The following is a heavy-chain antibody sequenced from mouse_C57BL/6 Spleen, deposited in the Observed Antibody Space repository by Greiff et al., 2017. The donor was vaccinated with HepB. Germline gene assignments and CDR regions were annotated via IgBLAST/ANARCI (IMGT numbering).Heavy chain of an antibody. J-gene: IGHJ2*01. CDR2: IDPSDSYT. CDR1: GYTFTSYW. D-gene: IGHD2-1*01. V-gene: IGHV1-50*01. Sequence: QVQLQQPGAELVKPGASVKLSCKASGYTFTSYWMQWVKQRPGQGLEWIGEIDPSDSYTNYNQKFKGKATLTVDTSSSTAYMQLSSLTSEDSAVYYCASGGKVDYWGQGTTLTVSS. CDR3: ASGGKVDY.